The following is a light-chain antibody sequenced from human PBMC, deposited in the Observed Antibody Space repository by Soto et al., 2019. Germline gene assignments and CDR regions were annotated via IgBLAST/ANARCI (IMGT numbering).Light chain of an antibody. CDR1: QSFSSSY. V-gene: IGKV3-20*01. Sequence: EIVLTQSPCTLSLSPGERATLSCRASQSFSSSYVAWYQQKPGQAPRLVIYGASSRATGFPDRFSGSWSGTDITLTINRLDPEDVAVYYCQQYGSSITFGQGTRLEIK. CDR3: QQYGSSIT. CDR2: GAS. J-gene: IGKJ5*01.